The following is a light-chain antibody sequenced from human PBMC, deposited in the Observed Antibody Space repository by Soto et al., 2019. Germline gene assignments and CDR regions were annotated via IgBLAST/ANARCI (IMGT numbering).Light chain of an antibody. CDR2: AAS. Sequence: DIQMTQSPSSLSASVGDRVTITCRASQSISSYLNWYQQKPGKAPKLLIYAASSLQSGVPSRFSGSGSGTNFTHTINSLQSEDFGTYYRQQSYSTPFTFGPGTKVDIK. J-gene: IGKJ3*01. CDR3: QQSYSTPFT. CDR1: QSISSY. V-gene: IGKV1-39*01.